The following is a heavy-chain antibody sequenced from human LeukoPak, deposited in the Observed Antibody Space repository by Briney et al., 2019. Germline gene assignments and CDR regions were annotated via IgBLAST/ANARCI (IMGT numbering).Heavy chain of an antibody. CDR1: GFTFTDHY. D-gene: IGHD2/OR15-2a*01. V-gene: IGHV1-2*02. CDR2: IGPHSTFT. CDR3: VREGEGPLSKDFDY. Sequence: ASMKVSCKSSGFTFTDHYIHWVRQGPGQGLEWMGYIGPHSTFTSSPQEFQGRVTMTRDASMSTAYMELTRLTSDDTAVYYCVREGEGPLSKDFDYWGQGTLVTVSS. J-gene: IGHJ4*02.